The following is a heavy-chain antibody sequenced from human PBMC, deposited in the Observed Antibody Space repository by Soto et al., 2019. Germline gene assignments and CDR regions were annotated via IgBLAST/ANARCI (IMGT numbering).Heavy chain of an antibody. D-gene: IGHD3-16*01. Sequence: PSETLSLTCTVSGGSISSSSYYWGWIRQPPGKGLEWIGSIYYSGSTYYNPSLKSRVTISVDTSKNQFSLKLSSVTAADTAVYYCARAIFGGYYYYYMDVWGKGTTVT. CDR3: ARAIFGGYYYYYMDV. V-gene: IGHV4-39*01. CDR2: IYYSGST. J-gene: IGHJ6*03. CDR1: GGSISSSSYY.